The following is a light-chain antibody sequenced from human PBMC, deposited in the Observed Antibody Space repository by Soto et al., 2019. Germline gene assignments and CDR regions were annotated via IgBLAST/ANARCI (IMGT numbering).Light chain of an antibody. CDR3: QQYATLPFT. J-gene: IGKJ3*01. V-gene: IGKV3-20*01. Sequence: EIVLTQSPGTLSLSPGERATLSCRASQRVGSSYLAWYQQKPGQAPRVLIYGASSRATGIPDRFSGSGSGTDFTLTISRLEPEDFALYYRQQYATLPFTFGRGTKVDIK. CDR1: QRVGSSY. CDR2: GAS.